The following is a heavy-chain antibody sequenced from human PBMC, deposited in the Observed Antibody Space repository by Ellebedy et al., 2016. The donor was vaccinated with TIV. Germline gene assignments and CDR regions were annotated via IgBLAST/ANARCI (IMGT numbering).Heavy chain of an antibody. CDR1: GFTFSSYG. J-gene: IGHJ4*02. V-gene: IGHV3-30*03. CDR2: ISYDGSNK. CDR3: ARDPGGSGSYKFDY. Sequence: GESLKISCAASGFTFSSYGIHWVRQAPGKGLEWVAVISYDGSNKYYADSVKGRFTISRDNSKNTLYLQMNSLRAEDTAVYYCARDPGGSGSYKFDYWGQGTLVTVSS. D-gene: IGHD3-10*01.